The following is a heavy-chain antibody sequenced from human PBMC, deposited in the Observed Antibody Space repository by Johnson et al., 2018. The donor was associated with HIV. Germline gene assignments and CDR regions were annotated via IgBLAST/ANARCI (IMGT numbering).Heavy chain of an antibody. Sequence: QVQVVESGGGVVQPGRSLRLSCAASGFTFSTFGMHWVRQAPGKGLEWVACISYDGSNKYYADSVKGRFTISRDNSKNTLYLQMNSLRAEDTAVYYCARDKIRGYPRRDAFDIWGQGTMVTVSS. J-gene: IGHJ3*02. CDR2: ISYDGSNK. CDR3: ARDKIRGYPRRDAFDI. CDR1: GFTFSTFG. V-gene: IGHV3-30*03. D-gene: IGHD3-22*01.